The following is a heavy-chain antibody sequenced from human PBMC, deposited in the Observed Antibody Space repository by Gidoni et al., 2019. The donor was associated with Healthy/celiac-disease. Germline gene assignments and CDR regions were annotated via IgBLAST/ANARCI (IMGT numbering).Heavy chain of an antibody. J-gene: IGHJ4*02. D-gene: IGHD4-17*01. CDR3: ARDLVGPTTVTRFDY. Sequence: QVQLQESGPGLVKPSETLSLTCAVSGYSISSGYYWGWIRQPPGKGLEWIGSIYHSGSTYYNPSLKSRVTISVDTSKNQFSLKLSSVTAADTAVYYCARDLVGPTTVTRFDYWGQGTLVTVSS. CDR2: IYHSGST. V-gene: IGHV4-38-2*02. CDR1: GYSISSGYY.